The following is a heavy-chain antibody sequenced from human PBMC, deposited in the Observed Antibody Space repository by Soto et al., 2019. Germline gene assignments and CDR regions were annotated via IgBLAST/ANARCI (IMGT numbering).Heavy chain of an antibody. Sequence: PVEVSSKASGGAFSSYAISWVRQAPGQGLEWMGGIIPIFGTANYAQKFQGRVTITADESTSTAYMELSSLRSEDTAVYYCASNYYDSSGYSYYFDYWGQGTLVTVSS. CDR1: GGAFSSYA. CDR3: ASNYYDSSGYSYYFDY. J-gene: IGHJ4*02. D-gene: IGHD3-22*01. CDR2: IIPIFGTA. V-gene: IGHV1-69*13.